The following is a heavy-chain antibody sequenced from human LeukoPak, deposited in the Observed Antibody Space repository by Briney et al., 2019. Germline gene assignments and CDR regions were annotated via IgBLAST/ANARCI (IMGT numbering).Heavy chain of an antibody. D-gene: IGHD3-10*01. J-gene: IGHJ6*03. V-gene: IGHV4-39*07. CDR3: ARRGTYGSGSYYIHYYYMDV. Sequence: PSETLSLTCTVSGGSISNSSYYWGWIRQPPGKGLEWIGSMYYSGSTYYNPSLKSRVTISVDTSKNQFSLKLSSVAAADTAVYYCARRGTYGSGSYYIHYYYMDVWGKGTTVTISS. CDR2: MYYSGST. CDR1: GGSISNSSYY.